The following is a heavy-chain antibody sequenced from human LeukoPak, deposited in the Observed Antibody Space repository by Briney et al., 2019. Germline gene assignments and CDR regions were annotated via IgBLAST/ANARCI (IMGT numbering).Heavy chain of an antibody. J-gene: IGHJ6*03. CDR1: GYSISSGYY. CDR2: IYHSGST. Sequence: PSETLSLTCAVSGYSISSGYYWGWIRQPPGKGLEWIGSIYHSGSTYYNPSLKSRVTISVDTSKNQFSLKLSSVTAADTAVYYCERWMGRGYSGYDYPSGYYMDVWGQGTTVTVSS. V-gene: IGHV4-38-2*01. D-gene: IGHD5-12*01. CDR3: ERWMGRGYSGYDYPSGYYMDV.